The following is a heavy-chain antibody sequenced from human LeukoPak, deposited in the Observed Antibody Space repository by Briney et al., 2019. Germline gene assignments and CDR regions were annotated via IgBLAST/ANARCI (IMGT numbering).Heavy chain of an antibody. D-gene: IGHD2-21*01. CDR2: IIGSGRTT. Sequence: PGGSLRLSCAASGFTFWSFAMSWVRQAPGKGLEWVSGIIGSGRTTFYADSVKGRFTISRDNSKNTLYLRMNSLRAEDTAIYYCAKKEGDTYFSWYMDVWGKGTTVTVSS. J-gene: IGHJ6*03. V-gene: IGHV3-23*01. CDR3: AKKEGDTYFSWYMDV. CDR1: GFTFWSFA.